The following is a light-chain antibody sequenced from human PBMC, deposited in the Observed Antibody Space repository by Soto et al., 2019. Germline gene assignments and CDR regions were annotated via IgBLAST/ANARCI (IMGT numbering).Light chain of an antibody. CDR1: QSISSY. Sequence: DMPITISPFSLFPSIGYSLPNTCRASQSISSYLNWYQQKPGKAPKLLIYAASSLQSGVPSRFSGSGSGTDFTLTISRLEPEDFTVYHSQQAGRSPQNFGGMTKV. V-gene: IGKV1-39*02. J-gene: IGKJ4*01. CDR3: QQAGRSPQN. CDR2: AAS.